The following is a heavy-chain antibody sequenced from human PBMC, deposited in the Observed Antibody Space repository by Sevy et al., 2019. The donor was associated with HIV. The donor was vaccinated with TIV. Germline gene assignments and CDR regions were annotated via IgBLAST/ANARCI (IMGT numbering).Heavy chain of an antibody. CDR3: TLSGVY. D-gene: IGHD3-10*01. V-gene: IGHV3-15*01. Sequence: GGSPRLSCAASGFNFNNAHMSWVRQTPGKRLEWVGLIKPETDGGAAKYAESVRYRFAISRDDPRSTVSLQMDSLQIEDTGIYYCTLSGVYWGLGTLVTVSS. CDR2: IKPETDGGAA. J-gene: IGHJ4*02. CDR1: GFNFNNAH.